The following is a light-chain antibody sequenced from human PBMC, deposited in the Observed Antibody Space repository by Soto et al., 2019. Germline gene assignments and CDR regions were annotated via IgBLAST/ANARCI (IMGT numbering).Light chain of an antibody. Sequence: DIQMTQSPSTLSASVGDRVTITCRASQSISSWLAWYQQKPGKAPKLLIYKASSLESGVPSRFSGSGSGTEFTLTICSLQPDDFATYYCQQYNSYRTFGQGTKLEIK. CDR1: QSISSW. J-gene: IGKJ2*01. CDR3: QQYNSYRT. CDR2: KAS. V-gene: IGKV1-5*03.